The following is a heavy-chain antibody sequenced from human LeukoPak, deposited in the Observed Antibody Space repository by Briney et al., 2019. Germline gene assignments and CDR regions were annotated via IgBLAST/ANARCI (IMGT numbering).Heavy chain of an antibody. D-gene: IGHD6-13*01. J-gene: IGHJ3*02. V-gene: IGHV4-39*07. CDR3: AHGIATAAARDAFDI. Sequence: SETLSLTCAVSGDSISNSRYQWGWIRQPPGKGLEWIGEINHSGSTNYNPSLKSRVTISVDTSKNQFSLKLSSVTAADTAVYYCAHGIATAAARDAFDIWGQGTMVTVSS. CDR2: INHSGST. CDR1: GDSISNSRYQ.